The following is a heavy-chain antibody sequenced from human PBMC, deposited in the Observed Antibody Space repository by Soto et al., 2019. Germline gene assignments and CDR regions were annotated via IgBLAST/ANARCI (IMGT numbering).Heavy chain of an antibody. D-gene: IGHD3-10*01. V-gene: IGHV1-46*01. CDR3: AREEARYYGSGSYYNSRTDDFDI. Sequence: ASVXVSCKASRYTFPNYFIHWLRQAPGQGLEWMGIFNPSGGSTTYAQKFQGRVTMTRDTSTSTVYMELSSLRSEDTAMYYCAREEARYYGSGSYYNSRTDDFDIWGQGTMVTVSS. J-gene: IGHJ3*02. CDR1: RYTFPNYF. CDR2: FNPSGGST.